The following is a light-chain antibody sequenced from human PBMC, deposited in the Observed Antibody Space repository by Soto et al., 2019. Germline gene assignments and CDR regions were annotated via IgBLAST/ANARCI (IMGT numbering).Light chain of an antibody. V-gene: IGKV1-5*01. CDR1: QSISSW. CDR3: QQYNSYLT. Sequence: DIQMTQSPSTLSASVGDRVTITCRASQSISSWLAWYQQKPGKAPKLLIYDAPSLESGVPSRFSGSGSGTEFTLTISSLQPDDFATYYCQQYNSYLTFGGGTKVETK. CDR2: DAP. J-gene: IGKJ4*01.